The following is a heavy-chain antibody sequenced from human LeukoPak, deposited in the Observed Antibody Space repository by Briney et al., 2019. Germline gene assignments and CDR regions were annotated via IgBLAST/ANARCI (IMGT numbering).Heavy chain of an antibody. CDR1: GYSISSGYY. J-gene: IGHJ4*02. CDR3: ASPNSSGYYSPLDY. Sequence: SETLSLTCIVSGYSISSGYYWGWIRQPPGKGLEWIGSIYHSGSTYYNPSLKSRVTISVDTSKNQFSLKLSSVTAADTAVYYCASPNSSGYYSPLDYWGQGTLVTVSS. D-gene: IGHD3-22*01. V-gene: IGHV4-38-2*02. CDR2: IYHSGST.